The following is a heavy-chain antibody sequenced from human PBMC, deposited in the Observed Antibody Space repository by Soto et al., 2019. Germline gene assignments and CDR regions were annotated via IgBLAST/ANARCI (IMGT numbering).Heavy chain of an antibody. J-gene: IGHJ4*02. V-gene: IGHV3-53*01. CDR2: LYPGYTT. D-gene: IGHD5-12*01. Sequence: GGSLRLSCAASGFTFSSYSMSWVRQAPGKGLERVSVLYPGYTTFYADSVKGRFTISTDNSKNTLYLQMNSLRAEDTAVYYCHGYGYWGQGTLVNVSS. CDR1: GFTFSSYS. CDR3: HGYGY.